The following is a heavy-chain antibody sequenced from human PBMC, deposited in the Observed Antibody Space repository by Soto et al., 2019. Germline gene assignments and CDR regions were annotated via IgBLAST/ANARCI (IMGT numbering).Heavy chain of an antibody. CDR3: ARVQWFGMDGRY. CDR1: GGSFSGYY. V-gene: IGHV4-34*02. D-gene: IGHD3-10*01. J-gene: IGHJ4*02. Sequence: QVQLQQWGAGLLKPSETLSLTCAVYGGSFSGYYWSWIRQPPGKGLEWIGEINHSGSTIYNPSLESRXXLXVXXSKNQFSLKLSSVTAADTAVYYCARVQWFGMDGRYWGQGTLVTVSS. CDR2: INHSGST.